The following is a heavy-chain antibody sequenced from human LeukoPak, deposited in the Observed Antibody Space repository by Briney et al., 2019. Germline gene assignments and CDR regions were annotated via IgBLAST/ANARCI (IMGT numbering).Heavy chain of an antibody. CDR3: ARGGDYYDSSGYSFDY. D-gene: IGHD3-22*01. CDR2: IIPIFGTA. J-gene: IGHJ4*02. V-gene: IGHV1-69*13. Sequence: PVKVSCKASGGTFSSYAISWVRQAPGQGLEWMGGIIPIFGTANYAQKSQGRVTITADESTSTAYMELSSLRSEDTAVYYCARGGDYYDSSGYSFDYWGQGTLVTVSS. CDR1: GGTFSSYA.